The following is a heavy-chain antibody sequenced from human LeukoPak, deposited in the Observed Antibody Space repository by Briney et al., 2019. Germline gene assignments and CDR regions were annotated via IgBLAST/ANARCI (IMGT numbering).Heavy chain of an antibody. CDR2: ISGSGGST. V-gene: IGHV3-23*01. CDR1: GFTFSSYA. J-gene: IGHJ3*02. Sequence: GGSLRLSCAASGFTFSSYAMSWVRQAPGKGLEWVSAISGSGGSTYYADSVKGRFTISRDNSRNTLYLQMNSLRAEDTAVYYCAKVRSITMVRGRAFDIWGQGTMVTVSS. CDR3: AKVRSITMVRGRAFDI. D-gene: IGHD3-10*01.